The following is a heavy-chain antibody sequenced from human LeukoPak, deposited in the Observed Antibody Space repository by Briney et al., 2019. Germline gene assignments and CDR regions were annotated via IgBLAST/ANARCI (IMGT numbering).Heavy chain of an antibody. CDR2: IYYSGST. V-gene: IGHV4-30-4*08. CDR1: GGSISSGDYY. CDR3: AREGVHCSSTSCYENFDY. J-gene: IGHJ4*02. D-gene: IGHD2-2*01. Sequence: SQTLSLTCTVSGGSISSGDYYWSWIRQPPGKGLEWIGYIYYSGSTYYNPSLKSQVTISVDTSKNQFSLKLSSVTAADTAVYYCAREGVHCSSTSCYENFDYWGQGTLVTVSS.